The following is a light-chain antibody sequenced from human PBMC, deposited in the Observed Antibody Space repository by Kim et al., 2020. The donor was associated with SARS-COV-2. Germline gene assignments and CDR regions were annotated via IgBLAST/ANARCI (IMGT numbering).Light chain of an antibody. V-gene: IGKV3-20*01. CDR1: QTVNSNN. J-gene: IGKJ1*01. Sequence: EIVLTQSPGTLYLSPGERATLSCRASQTVNSNNLAWFQQRPGQAPRLLIYSASSRATGIPDRFSGSGSGTDFTLSITRVEAEDFALYYCHQYGDSPRTFGQGTKVDIK. CDR2: SAS. CDR3: HQYGDSPRT.